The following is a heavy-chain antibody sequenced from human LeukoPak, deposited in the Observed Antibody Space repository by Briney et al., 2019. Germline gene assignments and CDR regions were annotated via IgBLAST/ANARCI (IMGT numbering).Heavy chain of an antibody. CDR3: ARVGGYSYGYFDY. CDR2: IYYSGST. Sequence: PSETLSLTCTVSGGSISSYYWSWIRQPPGKGLEWIGYIYYSGSTNYNPSLKSRVTISVDTSKNQFSLKLSSVTAADTAVYYCARVGGYSYGYFDYWGQGILVTVSS. CDR1: GGSISSYY. V-gene: IGHV4-59*01. D-gene: IGHD5-18*01. J-gene: IGHJ4*02.